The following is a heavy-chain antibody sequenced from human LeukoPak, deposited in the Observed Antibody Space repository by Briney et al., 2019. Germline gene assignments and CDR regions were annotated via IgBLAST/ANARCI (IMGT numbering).Heavy chain of an antibody. V-gene: IGHV4-39*01. D-gene: IGHD2-21*01. CDR1: VGSISSSSYY. Sequence: SETLSLTCTVSVGSISSSSYYWGWIRQPPGKGLEWIGSIYYSGSTYCNPSLKSRVTISVDTSKNQFSLKLRSVTAADTAVYYCARAYCGGDCYLNWFDPWGQGTLVTVSS. J-gene: IGHJ5*02. CDR3: ARAYCGGDCYLNWFDP. CDR2: IYYSGST.